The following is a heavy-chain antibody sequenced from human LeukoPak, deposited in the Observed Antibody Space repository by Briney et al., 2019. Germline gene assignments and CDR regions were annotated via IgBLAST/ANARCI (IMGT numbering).Heavy chain of an antibody. Sequence: GGSLRLSCVASGFTFSNYAMSWVRQAPGKGLEWVSTISGSGGGTYYADSVKGRFTLSRDNSKNTLYLQMSSLRAEDTAVYYCVKDQGYYDFWSGYEYFHHWGQGTLVTVSS. CDR3: VKDQGYYDFWSGYEYFHH. CDR2: ISGSGGGT. D-gene: IGHD3-3*01. CDR1: GFTFSNYA. V-gene: IGHV3-23*01. J-gene: IGHJ1*01.